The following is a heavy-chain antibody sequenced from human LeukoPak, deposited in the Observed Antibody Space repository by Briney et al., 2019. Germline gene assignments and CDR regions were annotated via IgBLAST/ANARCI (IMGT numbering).Heavy chain of an antibody. CDR3: ARHAPYTLGNPYCSSTSCYRGYYMDV. J-gene: IGHJ6*03. Sequence: PSETLSLTCTVSGGSISSSSYYWGWIRQPPGKGLEWIGSIYYSGSTYYNLSLKSRVTISVDTSKNQFSLKLSSVTAADTAVYYCARHAPYTLGNPYCSSTSCYRGYYMDVWGKGTTVTVSS. CDR2: IYYSGST. V-gene: IGHV4-39*01. D-gene: IGHD2-2*01. CDR1: GGSISSSSYY.